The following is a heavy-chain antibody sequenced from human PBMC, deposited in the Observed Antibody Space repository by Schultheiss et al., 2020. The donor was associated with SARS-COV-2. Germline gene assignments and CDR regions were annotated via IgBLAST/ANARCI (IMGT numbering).Heavy chain of an antibody. J-gene: IGHJ5*02. CDR1: GFTFSSYA. D-gene: IGHD6-13*01. Sequence: GGSLRLSCAASGFTFSSYAMSWVRQAPGKGLEWVSSISSSSSYIYYADSVRGRFAISRDNSKNTLYLQMNSLRAEDTAVYYCARLNPIAYSSSWQPNWFDPWGQGTLVTVSS. CDR3: ARLNPIAYSSSWQPNWFDP. CDR2: ISSSSSYI. V-gene: IGHV3-23*01.